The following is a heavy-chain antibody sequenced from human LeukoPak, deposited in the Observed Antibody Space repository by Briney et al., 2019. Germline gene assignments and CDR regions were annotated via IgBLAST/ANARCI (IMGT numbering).Heavy chain of an antibody. Sequence: GGSLRLSCAPSGFTFSSYAMSWVRKAPGKGLEWVSGIGASGGGTYYADSVKGRFTISRDNSKNTLYLQMNSLRTEDTAVYYCAKAEGYDILTGLDYWGQGTLVTVSS. CDR2: IGASGGGT. D-gene: IGHD3-9*01. CDR3: AKAEGYDILTGLDY. CDR1: GFTFSSYA. J-gene: IGHJ4*02. V-gene: IGHV3-23*01.